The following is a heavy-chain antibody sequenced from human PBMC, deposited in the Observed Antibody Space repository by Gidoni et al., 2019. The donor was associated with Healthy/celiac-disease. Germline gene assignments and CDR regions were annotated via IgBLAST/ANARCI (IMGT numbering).Heavy chain of an antibody. CDR3: ARGMYYDFWSGYPNYYYYYYMDV. Sequence: QVQLQESGPGLVKPSETLSLTCTVSGGPISSYYWSWIRQPPGKGLEWIGYIYYRGSTNYNPSLKSRVTISVDTSKNQFSLKLSSVTAADTAVYYFARGMYYDFWSGYPNYYYYYYMDVWGKGTTVTVSS. D-gene: IGHD3-3*01. J-gene: IGHJ6*03. V-gene: IGHV4-59*01. CDR2: IYYRGST. CDR1: GGPISSYY.